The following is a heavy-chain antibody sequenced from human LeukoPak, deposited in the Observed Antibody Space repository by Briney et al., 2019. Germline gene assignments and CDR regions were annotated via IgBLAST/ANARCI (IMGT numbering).Heavy chain of an antibody. D-gene: IGHD1-1*01. Sequence: GESLKISCKASGYTFTDYWIGWVRQMPGRGPEWMAIIYPGDSDTRYSPSFQGQVTISADKPINTAYLQWSSLTASDTAMYYCAREHAKGYSWFDPWGQGTLVTVSS. CDR2: IYPGDSDT. CDR1: GYTFTDYW. CDR3: AREHAKGYSWFDP. J-gene: IGHJ5*02. V-gene: IGHV5-51*04.